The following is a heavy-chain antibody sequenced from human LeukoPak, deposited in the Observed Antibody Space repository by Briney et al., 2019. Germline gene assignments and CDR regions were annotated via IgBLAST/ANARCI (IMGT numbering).Heavy chain of an antibody. Sequence: PGGSLRLSCAASGFTFSSYTMHRVRQAPGKGLEGVAVISFDGTNKYYADSVKGRFTISRDNSKNTLYLHMNSLSPEDTAVYYCARAPTPMTTVTTLGYWGQGTLVTVSS. CDR3: ARAPTPMTTVTTLGY. CDR1: GFTFSSYT. D-gene: IGHD4-17*01. J-gene: IGHJ4*02. V-gene: IGHV3-30-3*01. CDR2: ISFDGTNK.